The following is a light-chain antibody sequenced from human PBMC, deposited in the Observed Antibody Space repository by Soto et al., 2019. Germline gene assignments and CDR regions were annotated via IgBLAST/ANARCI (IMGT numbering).Light chain of an antibody. CDR1: RHVYITA. Sequence: VVLTQSPATLSLSPGDRATLSFSASRHVYITAFGWYQQKPGRTPTLLIYGASTRATDIPDRFSATGSWTDFSLTISGVEPEDFAVYYCQQYGASPFPFGPGTRL. V-gene: IGKV3-20*01. CDR2: GAS. CDR3: QQYGASPFP. J-gene: IGKJ3*01.